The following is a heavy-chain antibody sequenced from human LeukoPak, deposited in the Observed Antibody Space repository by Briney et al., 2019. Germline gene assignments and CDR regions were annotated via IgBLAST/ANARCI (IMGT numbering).Heavy chain of an antibody. CDR1: GYTFTSYY. CDR2: INPSGGST. D-gene: IGHD6-13*01. V-gene: IGHV1-46*01. Sequence: GASVKVSCKSSGYTFTSYYMRWVRQAPGQGLEWMGIINPSGGSTSYAQKFQGRVTMTRDTSTSTVYMELSSLRSEDTAVYYCARERTPTLYSSSRDPFQHWGQGTLVTVSS. CDR3: ARERTPTLYSSSRDPFQH. J-gene: IGHJ1*01.